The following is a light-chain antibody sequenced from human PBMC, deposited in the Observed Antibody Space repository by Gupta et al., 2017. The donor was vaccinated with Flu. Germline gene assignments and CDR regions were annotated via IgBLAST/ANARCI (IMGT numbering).Light chain of an antibody. Sequence: PSSLSASIGDRVTITCRASQNIDKFLNWYQHKPGKAPRLLIVAASILQDGVPSRFTGSGAGTEFTLTITSLQAEDFATYYCQQPDSPPPTFGGGTKVEIK. CDR2: AAS. J-gene: IGKJ4*01. CDR1: QNIDKF. V-gene: IGKV1-39*01. CDR3: QQPDSPPPT.